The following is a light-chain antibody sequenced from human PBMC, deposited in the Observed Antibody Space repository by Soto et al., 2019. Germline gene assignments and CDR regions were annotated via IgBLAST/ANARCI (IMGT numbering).Light chain of an antibody. J-gene: IGKJ4*01. Sequence: EIVLTQSPATLSFSPGERATLSCRASQSLSSNLAWYQQKPGQAPRLLIYGASTRATGIPARFSGSGSGTEFTLTISSLQSEDFTVYYCQQYNNWPLTFGGGTKVDIK. CDR2: GAS. CDR3: QQYNNWPLT. CDR1: QSLSSN. V-gene: IGKV3-15*01.